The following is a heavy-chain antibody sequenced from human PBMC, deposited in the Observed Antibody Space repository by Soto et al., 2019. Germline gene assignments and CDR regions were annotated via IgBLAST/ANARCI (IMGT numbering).Heavy chain of an antibody. D-gene: IGHD3-10*01. J-gene: IGHJ4*02. Sequence: QVQLVESGGGVVQPGRSLRLSCAASGFTFSTYGMHWVRQAPGKGLEWVAIISYDGSNKNYADSVKGRFTISRDNSKNTLYLQMNSLRAEDTAIYCSADVALWFGENGPRFAYSGQGTRVTVSS. V-gene: IGHV3-30*03. CDR3: ADVALWFGENGPRFAY. CDR1: GFTFSTYG. CDR2: ISYDGSNK.